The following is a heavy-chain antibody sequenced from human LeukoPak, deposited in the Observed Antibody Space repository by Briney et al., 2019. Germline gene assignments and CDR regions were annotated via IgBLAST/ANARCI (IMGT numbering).Heavy chain of an antibody. CDR1: GYTFTSYG. Sequence: ASETVSCKASGYTFTSYGISWVRQAPGQGLEWMGWISAYNGNTNYAQKLQGRVTMTTDTSTSTAYMELRSLRSDDTAVYYCAREEGTTGTTDYWGQGTLVTVHS. CDR2: ISAYNGNT. V-gene: IGHV1-18*01. D-gene: IGHD1-1*01. CDR3: AREEGTTGTTDY. J-gene: IGHJ4*02.